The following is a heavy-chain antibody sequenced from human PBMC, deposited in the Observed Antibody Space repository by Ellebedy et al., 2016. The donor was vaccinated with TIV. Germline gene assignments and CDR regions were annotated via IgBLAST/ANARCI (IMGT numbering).Heavy chain of an antibody. J-gene: IGHJ4*02. CDR1: GYTFTSYY. D-gene: IGHD3-16*02. Sequence: ASVKVSXXASGYTFTSYYMHWVRQAPGQGLEWMGIINPSGGSTSYAQKFQGRVTMTRDTSTSTVYMELSSLRSEDTAVYYCAKVWGSYRYLTYWGQGTLVTVSS. CDR2: INPSGGST. CDR3: AKVWGSYRYLTY. V-gene: IGHV1-46*01.